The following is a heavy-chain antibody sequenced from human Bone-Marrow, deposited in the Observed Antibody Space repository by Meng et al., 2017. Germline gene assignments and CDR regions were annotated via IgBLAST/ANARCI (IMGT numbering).Heavy chain of an antibody. Sequence: EVFLVESGGGLVKPGGSLRLSCAASGFFFPNAWMTWVRQAPGKGLGWVGRIQSNPDGGAAEYAGPVKGRFTISRDDSKNMLYLDMNSLEAEDSAVYYCAWDDASVFDYWGQGTLVTVSS. CDR2: IQSNPDGGAA. V-gene: IGHV3-15*01. CDR1: GFFFPNAW. D-gene: IGHD1-26*01. CDR3: AWDDASVFDY. J-gene: IGHJ4*02.